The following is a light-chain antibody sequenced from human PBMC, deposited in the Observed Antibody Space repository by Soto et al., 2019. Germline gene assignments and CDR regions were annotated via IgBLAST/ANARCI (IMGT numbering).Light chain of an antibody. CDR3: QQYNNWPET. J-gene: IGKJ1*01. CDR2: GAS. V-gene: IGKV3-15*01. Sequence: EIVMTQSPATLSVSPGERATLSCRASQSVSSNLAWYQQKPGQAPRLLIYGASTRATGIPARFSGSGSGTEFTLTIRRLQSEDFAVYYCQQYNNWPETFGRGTKVEIK. CDR1: QSVSSN.